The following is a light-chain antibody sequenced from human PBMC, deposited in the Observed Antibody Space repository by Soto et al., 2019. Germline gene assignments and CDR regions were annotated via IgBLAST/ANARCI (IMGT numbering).Light chain of an antibody. CDR2: SNN. CDR3: AAWDDSLNGVI. CDR1: SSNIGSHT. J-gene: IGLJ2*01. V-gene: IGLV1-44*01. Sequence: QLVLTQPPSASGTPGQRITISCSGSSSNIGSHTVNWHQQVPGTAPKLLIYSNNERPSGVPDRFSGSKSGTSASLAISGLQSGDEADYYCAAWDDSLNGVIFGGGTKLTAL.